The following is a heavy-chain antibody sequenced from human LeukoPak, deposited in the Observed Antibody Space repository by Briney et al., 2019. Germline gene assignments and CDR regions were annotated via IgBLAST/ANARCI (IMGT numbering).Heavy chain of an antibody. D-gene: IGHD1-26*01. CDR1: GYTFTGYY. V-gene: IGHV1-2*02. J-gene: IGHJ4*02. CDR3: ARPSWKVGATFGY. CDR2: INPNSGGT. Sequence: ASVKVSCKASGYTFTGYYIHWVRPAPGQGLEWMGWINPNSGGTNYAQKFQGRVTMTRDTSISTAYMELSRLRSDDTAVYYCARPSWKVGATFGYWGQGTLVTVSS.